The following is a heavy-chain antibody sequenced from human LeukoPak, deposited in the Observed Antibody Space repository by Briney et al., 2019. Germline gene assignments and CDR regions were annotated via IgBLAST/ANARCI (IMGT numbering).Heavy chain of an antibody. J-gene: IGHJ3*02. CDR1: GGSLSSGAYY. Sequence: SETLSLTCSVSGGSLSSGAYYWSWIRQHPGKGLEWIGYIYYTGTTYYNPSLESRATMSLDTSQNHFSLTLASVTAADTAVYYCARESDDVVANYPDNGAPSFAFDIWGQGTMVSVSS. CDR2: IYYTGTT. V-gene: IGHV4-31*03. D-gene: IGHD3-22*01. CDR3: ARESDDVVANYPDNGAPSFAFDI.